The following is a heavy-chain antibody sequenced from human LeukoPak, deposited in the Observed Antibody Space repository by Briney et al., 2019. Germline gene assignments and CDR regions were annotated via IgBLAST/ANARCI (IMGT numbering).Heavy chain of an antibody. V-gene: IGHV4-30-2*01. CDR2: IYHSGST. CDR3: ARLTYCYDSSGYYDAFDI. D-gene: IGHD3-22*01. Sequence: PSETLSLTCDVSGGSISSGGYSWSWIRQPPGKGLEWIGYIYHSGSTYYNPSLKSRVTISVDRSKNQFSLKLSSVTAADTAVYYCARLTYCYDSSGYYDAFDIWGQGTMVTVSS. J-gene: IGHJ3*02. CDR1: GGSISSGGYS.